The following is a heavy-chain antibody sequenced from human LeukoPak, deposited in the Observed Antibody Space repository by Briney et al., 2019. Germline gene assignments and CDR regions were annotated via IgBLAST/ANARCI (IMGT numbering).Heavy chain of an antibody. J-gene: IGHJ4*02. D-gene: IGHD3-10*01. CDR1: GYTFTSNY. CDR3: AGGRSHMVRGRVFDY. Sequence: ASVKVSCKASGYTFTSNYIHWVRQAPGQGLEWMGMIYPRDGSTSYAQKFQGRVTITADESTSTAYMELSSLRSEDTAVYYCAGGRSHMVRGRVFDYWGQGTLVTVSS. V-gene: IGHV1-46*01. CDR2: IYPRDGST.